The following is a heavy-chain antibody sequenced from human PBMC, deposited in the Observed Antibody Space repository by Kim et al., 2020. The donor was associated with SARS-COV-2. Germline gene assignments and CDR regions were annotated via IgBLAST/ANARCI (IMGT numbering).Heavy chain of an antibody. CDR3: ARDGLTYYYGSGRSWYFDL. D-gene: IGHD3-10*01. V-gene: IGHV4-59*01. Sequence: SRVTISVDTSKNQFSLKLSSVTAADTAVYYCARDGLTYYYGSGRSWYFDLWGRGTLVTVSS. J-gene: IGHJ2*01.